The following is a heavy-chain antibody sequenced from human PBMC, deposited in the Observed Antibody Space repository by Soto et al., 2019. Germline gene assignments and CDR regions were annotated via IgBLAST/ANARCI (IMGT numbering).Heavy chain of an antibody. D-gene: IGHD2-15*01. J-gene: IGHJ6*03. CDR2: LSGRGGTT. CDR3: AKDGGVSSWKYCSGGSCYYYYMDV. V-gene: IGHV3-23*01. CDR1: GFTFSSYA. Sequence: EVQLLESGGGLVQHGGSLSLSCAASGFTFSSYAMSWVRQAPGKGLEWVSALSGRGGTTYYADSVKGRFSISRDNSKNTVYLQMSSLRAEDTAVYYCAKDGGVSSWKYCSGGSCYYYYMDVWGKGTTVTVSS.